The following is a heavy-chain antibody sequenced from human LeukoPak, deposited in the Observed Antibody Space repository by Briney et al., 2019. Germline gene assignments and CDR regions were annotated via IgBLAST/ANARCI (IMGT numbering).Heavy chain of an antibody. CDR3: ARIRSYDSWSGYYFFDY. J-gene: IGHJ4*02. Sequence: SGPALVKPTQTLTLTCTFSGFSLSTSGMCVSWIRQPPGKALEWLARIDWDDDKYYSTSLKTRLTISKDTSKNQVVLTMTNMDPVDTATYYCARIRSYDSWSGYYFFDYWGQGTLVTVSS. CDR1: GFSLSTSGMC. D-gene: IGHD3-3*01. V-gene: IGHV2-70*11. CDR2: IDWDDDK.